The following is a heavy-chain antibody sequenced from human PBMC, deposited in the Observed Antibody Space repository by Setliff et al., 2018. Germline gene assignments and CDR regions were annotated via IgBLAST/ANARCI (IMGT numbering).Heavy chain of an antibody. J-gene: IGHJ6*03. Sequence: PSETLSLTCTVSGGSISSYYWSWIRQPAGKGLEWIGRIYTSGSTNYNPSLKSRVTMSVDTSKNQFSLNLTSVTAADTAVYYCARASSGWYSAYYYYMDVWGKGTTVTVSS. CDR2: IYTSGST. V-gene: IGHV4-4*07. D-gene: IGHD6-19*01. CDR1: GGSISSYY. CDR3: ARASSGWYSAYYYYMDV.